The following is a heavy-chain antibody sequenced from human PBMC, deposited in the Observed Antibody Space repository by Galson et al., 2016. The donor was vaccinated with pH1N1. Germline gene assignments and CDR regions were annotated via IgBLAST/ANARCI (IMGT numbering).Heavy chain of an antibody. D-gene: IGHD1-26*01. V-gene: IGHV1-46*03. J-gene: IGHJ4*02. Sequence: SVKVSCKASGYTFTRYYFHWVRQAPGQGLEWMGVIDPSPGTTTYAQKFQGLVTLTKDTATSIVYLELSSLKSEDTAVYYCIRDLGRLRDFWGQGILVTVSS. CDR3: IRDLGRLRDF. CDR2: IDPSPGTT. CDR1: GYTFTRYY.